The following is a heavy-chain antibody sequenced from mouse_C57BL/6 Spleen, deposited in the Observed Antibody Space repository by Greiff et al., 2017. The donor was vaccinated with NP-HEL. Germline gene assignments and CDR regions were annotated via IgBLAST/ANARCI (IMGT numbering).Heavy chain of an antibody. D-gene: IGHD2-1*01. V-gene: IGHV1-55*01. CDR1: GYTFTSYW. Sequence: VQLQQPGAELVKPGASVKMSCKASGYTFTSYWITWVKQRPGQGLEWIGDIYPGSGSTNYNEKFKSKAPLTVDTSSSTAYMQLSSLTSEDSAVYYGARGDGTSWVWYFDVWGTGTTVTVSS. CDR3: ARGDGTSWVWYFDV. CDR2: IYPGSGST. J-gene: IGHJ1*03.